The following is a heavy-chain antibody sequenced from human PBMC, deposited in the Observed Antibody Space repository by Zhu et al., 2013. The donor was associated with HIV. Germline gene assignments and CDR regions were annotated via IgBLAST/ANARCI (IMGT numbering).Heavy chain of an antibody. CDR1: GYIFTTYG. CDR3: AVGPSLWTDSSGYSDPKPHRLLELSL. Sequence: QLVQSGVEVKKPGASVKVSCKASGYIFTTYGISWVRQAPGQGLEWMGWISTYNGDTNYAQRFQGRVTMTTDTYTSTAYMELSSLRSEDTAVYYCAVGPSLWTDSSGYSDPKPHRLLELSLGAKG. CDR2: ISTYNGDT. D-gene: IGHD3-22*01. V-gene: IGHV1-18*01. J-gene: IGHJ6*03.